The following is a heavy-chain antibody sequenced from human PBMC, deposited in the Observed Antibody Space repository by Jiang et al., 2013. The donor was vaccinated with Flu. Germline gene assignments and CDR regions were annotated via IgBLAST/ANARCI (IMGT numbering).Heavy chain of an antibody. J-gene: IGHJ5*02. CDR3: ARLISRYIVVVVAATHMGWFDP. CDR1: GGSISSSSYY. Sequence: GPGLVKPSETLSLTCTVSGGSISSSSYYWGWIRQPPGKGLEWIGSIYYSGSTYYNPSLKSRVTISVDTSKNQFSLKLSSVTAADTAVYYCARLISRYIVVVVAATHMGWFDPWGQGTLVTVSS. D-gene: IGHD2-15*01. CDR2: IYYSGST. V-gene: IGHV4-39*01.